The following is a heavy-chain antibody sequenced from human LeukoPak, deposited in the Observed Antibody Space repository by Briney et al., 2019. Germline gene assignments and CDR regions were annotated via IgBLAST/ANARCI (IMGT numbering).Heavy chain of an antibody. CDR1: GFTFSSYA. D-gene: IGHD5-24*01. V-gene: IGHV3-23*01. CDR2: IGGGGLTT. Sequence: PGGSLRLSCAASGFTFSSYAMSWVRQAPGKGPEWVSHIGGGGLTTYYADSVKGRFTISRDNSENTLYLQMKSLRAEDTAVYYCARGDGYNFFDYWGQGTLVTVSS. CDR3: ARGDGYNFFDY. J-gene: IGHJ4*02.